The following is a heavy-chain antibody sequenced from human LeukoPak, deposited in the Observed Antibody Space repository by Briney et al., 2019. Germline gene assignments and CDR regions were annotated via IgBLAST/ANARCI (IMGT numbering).Heavy chain of an antibody. J-gene: IGHJ4*01. V-gene: IGHV1-2*02. D-gene: IGHD5-12*01. CDR3: ARDLAWGSGYDLDY. CDR2: INPISGDT. Sequence: ASVKVSCKASGYTFIDSFMHWVRQAPEQGPEWMGWINPISGDTNYAQKFQGRLTLTRDTSISTAYMELTRLRFDDTAMYYCARDLAWGSGYDLDYWGLGTLVIVSS. CDR1: GYTFIDSF.